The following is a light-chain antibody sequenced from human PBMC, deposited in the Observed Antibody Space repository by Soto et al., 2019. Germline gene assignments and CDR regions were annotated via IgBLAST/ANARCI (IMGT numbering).Light chain of an antibody. J-gene: IGKJ1*01. CDR1: QGVTNR. CDR2: AAS. V-gene: IGKV1-5*01. CDR3: QQYGYSSPWT. Sequence: IQMTQSPSSLSASVGDRVTITCRASQGVTNRLAWYQQKPGKAPKVLIYAASSLESGVPSRFSGSGSGTEFFLTISSRQPADFASYHCQQYGYSSPWTFGQGTKVEIK.